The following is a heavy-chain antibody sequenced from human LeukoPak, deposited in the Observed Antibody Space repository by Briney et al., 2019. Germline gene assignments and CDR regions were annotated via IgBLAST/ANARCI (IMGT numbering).Heavy chain of an antibody. Sequence: GGSLRLSCAVSGLTFSSYAMSWVRQAPGKGLEWVSSITGSGTETNSADAVKGRFTISRDNSKNTLYLQMNSLRAEDTAVYYCAKPPAGLFYYYYGMDVWGQGTTVTVSS. CDR2: ITGSGTET. V-gene: IGHV3-23*01. CDR3: AKPPAGLFYYYYGMDV. J-gene: IGHJ6*02. CDR1: GLTFSSYA.